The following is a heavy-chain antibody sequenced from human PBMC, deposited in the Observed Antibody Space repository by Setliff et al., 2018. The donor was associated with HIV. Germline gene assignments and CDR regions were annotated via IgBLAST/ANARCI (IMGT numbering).Heavy chain of an antibody. J-gene: IGHJ4*02. CDR2: TIPMFGTA. CDR3: ARESACSSTSCPKVLDY. Sequence: SVKVSCKASGGTFGIYGISWVRQAPGQGLEWMGGTIPMFGTANYAQKFQGRVTITTDESTNTGYMELSSPRSEETAVYYCARESACSSTSCPKVLDYWGQGTLVTVSS. V-gene: IGHV1-69*05. D-gene: IGHD2-2*01. CDR1: GGTFGIYG.